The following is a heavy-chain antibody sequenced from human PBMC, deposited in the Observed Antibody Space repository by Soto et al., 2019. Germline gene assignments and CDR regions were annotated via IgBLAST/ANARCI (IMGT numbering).Heavy chain of an antibody. Sequence: EVHLVESGGGLVQPGGSLRLSCAASGFTFNRFNMNWVRQAPGKGLEWVSYISGSSTSMYYADSVRGRFTISRDNAKNSVYLQMNSLRVEDTAVYYCARDHYRGDDLDFDSWGQGTLVTVSS. CDR2: ISGSSTSM. CDR3: ARDHYRGDDLDFDS. J-gene: IGHJ4*02. CDR1: GFTFNRFN. D-gene: IGHD5-12*01. V-gene: IGHV3-48*01.